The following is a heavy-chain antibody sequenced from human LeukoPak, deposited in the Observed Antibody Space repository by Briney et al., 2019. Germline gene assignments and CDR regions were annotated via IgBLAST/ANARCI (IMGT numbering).Heavy chain of an antibody. CDR2: IRYDGSNK. J-gene: IGHJ4*02. CDR1: GFTFSSYG. D-gene: IGHD3-3*01. Sequence: PGGSLRLSCAASGFTFSSYGMHWVRQAPGKGLEWVAFIRYDGSNKYYADSVKGRFTISRDNFKNTLYLQMNSLRAEDTAVYYCARVRSILRFLEWLFYYFDYWGQGTLVTVSS. V-gene: IGHV3-30*02. CDR3: ARVRSILRFLEWLFYYFDY.